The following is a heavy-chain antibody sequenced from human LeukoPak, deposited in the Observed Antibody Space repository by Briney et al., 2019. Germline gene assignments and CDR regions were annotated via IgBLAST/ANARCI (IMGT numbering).Heavy chain of an antibody. J-gene: IGHJ4*02. V-gene: IGHV1-69*05. CDR3: ARERGVTRYFDY. D-gene: IGHD2-15*01. CDR1: EGTFSSYA. CDR2: IIPIFGTA. Sequence: SVKVSCKASEGTFSSYAISWVRQAPGQGLEWMGGIIPIFGTANYAQKFQGRVTITTDESTSTAYMELSSLRSEDTAVYYCARERGVTRYFDYWGQGTLVTVSS.